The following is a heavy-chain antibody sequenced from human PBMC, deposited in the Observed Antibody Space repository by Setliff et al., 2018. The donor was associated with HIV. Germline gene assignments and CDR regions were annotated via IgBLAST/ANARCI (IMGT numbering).Heavy chain of an antibody. V-gene: IGHV1-46*01. D-gene: IGHD1-26*01. CDR2: VIPSTGDT. J-gene: IGHJ3*01. CDR1: GYTFTSYY. CDR3: ARRRRSSDDSFDF. Sequence: ASVKVSCKASGYTFTSYYIHWVRQAPGQGLEWMGIVIPSTGDTNYAQNLQGRVSMTTDSSTSTGYMELTSLRSDDTAVYYCARRRRSSDDSFDFWGQGTLVTVSS.